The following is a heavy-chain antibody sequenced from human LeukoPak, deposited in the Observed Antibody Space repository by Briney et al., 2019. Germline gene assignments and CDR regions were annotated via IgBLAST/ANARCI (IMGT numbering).Heavy chain of an antibody. J-gene: IGHJ5*01. CDR2: IYYSGST. CDR3: ARDREQCNGTSCCRWFDS. CDR1: GGSISSSGFY. V-gene: IGHV4-39*07. D-gene: IGHD2-2*01. Sequence: SDTLSLTCTLSGGSISSSGFYWGWIRQPPGKELEWIGSIYYSGSTYYNPSLRSRVTMSVDRSKMQFSLKLSFVTAADTAVYYCARDREQCNGTSCCRWFDSWGQGTLVTVSS.